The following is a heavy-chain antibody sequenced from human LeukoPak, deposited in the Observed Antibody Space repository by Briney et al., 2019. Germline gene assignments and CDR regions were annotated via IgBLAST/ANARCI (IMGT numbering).Heavy chain of an antibody. CDR3: ARDLTYSSDFNWFDP. CDR2: TRNDGSDT. V-gene: IGHV3-30*02. CDR1: GFTFNDYG. D-gene: IGHD6-25*01. Sequence: GGSLRLSCAASGFTFNDYGMHWVRQAPGKGLEWVAFTRNDGSDTHYADSVKGRFTISRDNSINTLHLQMNTLRLEDTAVYYCARDLTYSSDFNWFDPWGQGTLVTVSS. J-gene: IGHJ5*02.